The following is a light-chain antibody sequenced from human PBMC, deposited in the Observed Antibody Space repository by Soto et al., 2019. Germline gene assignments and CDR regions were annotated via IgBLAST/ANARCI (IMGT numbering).Light chain of an antibody. V-gene: IGKV3-20*01. J-gene: IGKJ1*01. Sequence: EIVLTQSPGTLPLFPGERATLSCRASQSISSSYLAWYQQKPGQAPRLLIHGASNRATGIPDRFSGAGSGTDFTLTISRLEPEDFAVYYCHQYGSAPAWTFGQGTKVEIK. CDR3: HQYGSAPAWT. CDR1: QSISSSY. CDR2: GAS.